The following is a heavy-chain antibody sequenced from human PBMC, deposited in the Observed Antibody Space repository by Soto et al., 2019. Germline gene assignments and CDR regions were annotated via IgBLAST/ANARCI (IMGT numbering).Heavy chain of an antibody. V-gene: IGHV3-23*01. D-gene: IGHD6-13*01. J-gene: IGHJ4*02. CDR2: ISGSGGST. CDR3: ASLERGSIADPS. Sequence: GGSLRLSCAASGFTFSSYAMSWVRQAPGKGLEWVSAISGSGGSTYYADSVKGRFTISRDNSKNTLYPQMNSLRAEDTAVYYCASLERGSIADPSRGQGTLVTVSS. CDR1: GFTFSSYA.